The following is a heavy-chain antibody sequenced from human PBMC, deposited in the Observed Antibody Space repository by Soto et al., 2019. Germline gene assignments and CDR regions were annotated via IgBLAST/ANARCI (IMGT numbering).Heavy chain of an antibody. J-gene: IGHJ4*02. CDR3: ARLAAYANYLDS. D-gene: IGHD2-15*01. Sequence: SETLSLACTVSGGSISNYYWTWIRQPPGKGLEWIGYIYSSGTSTYNPSLKSRVTISINTSNNQFSLWLSSVTAADTSVYYCARLAAYANYLDSCGQITVVT. V-gene: IGHV4-59*08. CDR2: IYSSGTS. CDR1: GGSISNYY.